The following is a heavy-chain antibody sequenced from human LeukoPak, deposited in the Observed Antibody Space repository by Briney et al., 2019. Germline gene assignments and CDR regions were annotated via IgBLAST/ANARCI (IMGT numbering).Heavy chain of an antibody. J-gene: IGHJ5*02. Sequence: GGSLRLSCTVSGFTVSSNSMSWVRQAPGKGLEWVSYISSRSSTIYYADSVKGRFTISRDNAKNSLYLQMNSLRAEDTAVYYCARDPRSGWYNWFDPWGQGTLVTVSS. CDR2: ISSRSSTI. V-gene: IGHV3-48*01. CDR1: GFTVSSNS. CDR3: ARDPRSGWYNWFDP. D-gene: IGHD6-19*01.